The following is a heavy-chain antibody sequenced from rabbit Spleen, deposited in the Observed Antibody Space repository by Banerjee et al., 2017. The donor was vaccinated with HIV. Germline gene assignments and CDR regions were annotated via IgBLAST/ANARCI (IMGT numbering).Heavy chain of an antibody. Sequence: KESGGGLVTPGGTLTLTCTVSGFSLSSYAVGWVRQAPGKGLEWIGIITGSGTTYYASWAKGRFTISKTSTTVDLKITSPTAEDTATYFCVRPIDDDYGDWYYFNIWGQGTLVTVS. V-gene: IGHV1S69*01. D-gene: IGHD2-1*01. CDR3: VRPIDDDYGDWYYFNI. J-gene: IGHJ4*02. CDR1: GFSLSSYA. CDR2: ITGSGTT.